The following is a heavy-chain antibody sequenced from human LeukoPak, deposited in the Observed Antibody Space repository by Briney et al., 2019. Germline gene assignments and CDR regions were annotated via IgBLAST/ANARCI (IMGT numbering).Heavy chain of an antibody. CDR2: ISWNSVSI. CDR1: GFNFDDYA. CDR3: ATTYYYGSGSYY. D-gene: IGHD3-10*01. Sequence: GGSLRLSCAVSGFNFDDYAMHWVRQAPGKGLEWVSVISWNSVSIGYADPVKGRFTISRDNAKNSLYLQMNSLRAEDTAVYYCATTYYYGSGSYYWGQGTLVTVSS. J-gene: IGHJ4*02. V-gene: IGHV3-9*01.